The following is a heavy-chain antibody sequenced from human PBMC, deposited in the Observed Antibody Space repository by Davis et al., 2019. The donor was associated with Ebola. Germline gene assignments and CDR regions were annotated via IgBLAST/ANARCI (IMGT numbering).Heavy chain of an antibody. CDR2: ISGSGGST. V-gene: IGHV3-23*01. J-gene: IGHJ4*02. D-gene: IGHD2-21*02. CDR3: AKDRRRGDGPFDY. CDR1: GFTFSDYY. Sequence: GESLKISCAASGFTFSDYYMSWVRQAPGKGLEWVSAISGSGGSTYYADSVKGRFTISRDNSKNTLYLQMNSLRAEDTAVYYCAKDRRRGDGPFDYWGQGTLVTVSS.